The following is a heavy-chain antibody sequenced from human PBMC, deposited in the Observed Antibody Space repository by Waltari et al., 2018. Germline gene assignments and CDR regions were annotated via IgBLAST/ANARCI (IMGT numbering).Heavy chain of an antibody. D-gene: IGHD2-2*01. CDR2: IYYSGST. V-gene: IGHV4-59*01. Sequence: QVQLQESGPGLVKPSETLSLTCTVSGGSISSYYWSWIRQPPGKGLEWIGYIYYSGSTNYNPSLKSRVTISVDTSKNQFSLKLSSVTAADTAVYYCARSSGYCSSTSCYFPYYYYYMDVWGKGTTVTISS. CDR3: ARSSGYCSSTSCYFPYYYYYMDV. J-gene: IGHJ6*03. CDR1: GGSISSYY.